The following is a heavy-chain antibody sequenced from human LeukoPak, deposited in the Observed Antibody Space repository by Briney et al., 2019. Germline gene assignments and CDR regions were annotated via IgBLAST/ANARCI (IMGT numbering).Heavy chain of an antibody. CDR3: AKDKDPLLWFGELSILDY. D-gene: IGHD3-10*01. J-gene: IGHJ4*02. CDR1: GFTFDDYG. CDR2: INWNGGST. Sequence: GGSLRLSCAASGFTFDDYGMSWVRQAPGKGLEWVSGINWNGGSTGYADSVKGRFTISRDNSKNTLYLQMNSLRAEDTAVYYCAKDKDPLLWFGELSILDYWGQGTLVTVSS. V-gene: IGHV3-20*04.